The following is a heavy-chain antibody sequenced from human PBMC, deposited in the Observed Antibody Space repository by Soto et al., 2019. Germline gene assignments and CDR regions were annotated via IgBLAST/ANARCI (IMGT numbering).Heavy chain of an antibody. J-gene: IGHJ6*02. CDR1: GYTFTSYA. V-gene: IGHV1-3*01. Sequence: QVQLVQSGAEVKKPGASVKVSCKASGYTFTSYAMHWVRQAPGQRLEWMGWINAGNGNTKYSQKFQGRVTITRATSASTAYLELSSLRSEDTAVDYCARTVGYYYRMDVWGQGTTVTVSS. CDR3: ARTVGYYYRMDV. D-gene: IGHD4-17*01. CDR2: INAGNGNT.